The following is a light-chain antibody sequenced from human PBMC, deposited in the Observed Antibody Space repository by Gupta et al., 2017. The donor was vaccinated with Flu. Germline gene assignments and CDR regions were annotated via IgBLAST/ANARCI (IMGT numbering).Light chain of an antibody. CDR2: DAS. CDR3: QQRSIWLLT. CDR1: QDISSY. Sequence: EIVLPQSPATLSLSPGERATLSCRASQDISSYLAWYQQKPGQAPRLLIYDASNRATGIPARCSGSGSGTDFTLTISNLEPEDFAVYYCQQRSIWLLTFGGGTKVEIK. V-gene: IGKV3-11*01. J-gene: IGKJ4*01.